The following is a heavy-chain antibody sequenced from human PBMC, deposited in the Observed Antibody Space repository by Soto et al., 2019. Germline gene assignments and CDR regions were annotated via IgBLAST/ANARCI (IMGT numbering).Heavy chain of an antibody. J-gene: IGHJ5*02. CDR1: GGSISSSSYY. Sequence: QLQLQESGPGLVKPSETLYLTCTVSGGSISSSSYYWGWIRQPPGKGLEWIGGIYYSGSTYYNPSLKSRVTISVDTSKNQFSLKLSSVTAADTAVYYCARRGITMVRGVLNWFDPWGQVTLVTVSS. D-gene: IGHD3-10*01. V-gene: IGHV4-39*01. CDR2: IYYSGST. CDR3: ARRGITMVRGVLNWFDP.